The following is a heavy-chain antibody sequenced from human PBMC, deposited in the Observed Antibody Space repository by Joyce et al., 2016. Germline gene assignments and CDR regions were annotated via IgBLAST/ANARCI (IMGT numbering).Heavy chain of an antibody. D-gene: IGHD5-18*01. J-gene: IGHJ4*02. V-gene: IGHV3-53*04. CDR1: GFTVTSKY. CDR3: ATLRSGYSSSSSMFDY. Sequence: EVQLVESGGGLVQPGGSLRLSCVVSGFTVTSKYISGVRQAPVKGLEWFSVLYTAGTTFYADSVKGRFTISGHSSRSTVYLQLDSLRTEDTAVYYCATLRSGYSSSSSMFDYWGQGTLVTVSS. CDR2: LYTAGTT.